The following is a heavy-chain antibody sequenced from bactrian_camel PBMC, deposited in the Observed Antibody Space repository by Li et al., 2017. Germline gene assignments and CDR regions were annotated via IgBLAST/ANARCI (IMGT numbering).Heavy chain of an antibody. J-gene: IGHJ4*01. D-gene: IGHD1*01. V-gene: IGHV3S61*01. CDR2: VSSDGST. Sequence: HVQLVASGGGLVQPGGSLALSCAASGFTFDVPESGWYRQAPGDECEWVSSVSSDGSTYYHDSVRGRFTLSQDDSKNTLYLQMNSLKPEDTAMYYCAAGRCPDTNDYWGQGTQVTVS. CDR1: GFTFDVPE. CDR3: AAGRCPDTNDY.